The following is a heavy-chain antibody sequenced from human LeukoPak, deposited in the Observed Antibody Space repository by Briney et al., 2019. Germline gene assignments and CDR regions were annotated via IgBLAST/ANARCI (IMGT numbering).Heavy chain of an antibody. V-gene: IGHV4-59*01. Sequence: SSETLSLTCTVSVGSISSYYWSWIRQPPGKRLEWIGHIYYSGSTNYNPSLKSRVTISVDTSKNQFSLKLSSVTAADTAVYYCASRSSIWSGYQDTLYYFDSWGQGTLVTVSS. CDR3: ASRSSIWSGYQDTLYYFDS. CDR2: IYYSGST. CDR1: VGSISSYY. D-gene: IGHD3-3*01. J-gene: IGHJ4*02.